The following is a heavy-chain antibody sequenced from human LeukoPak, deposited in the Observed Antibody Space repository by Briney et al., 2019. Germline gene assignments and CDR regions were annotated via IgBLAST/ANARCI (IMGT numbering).Heavy chain of an antibody. CDR1: GYTFTGYY. CDR2: INPNSGGT. J-gene: IGHJ4*02. Sequence: ASVKVSCKASGYTFTGYYMHWVRQAPGQGLEWMGWINPNSGGTNYAQKFQGRVTMTRDTSMSTAYMELSRLRSDDTAVYYCAREAVVVTAIDYWGQGTLVTVSS. D-gene: IGHD2-21*02. CDR3: AREAVVVTAIDY. V-gene: IGHV1-2*02.